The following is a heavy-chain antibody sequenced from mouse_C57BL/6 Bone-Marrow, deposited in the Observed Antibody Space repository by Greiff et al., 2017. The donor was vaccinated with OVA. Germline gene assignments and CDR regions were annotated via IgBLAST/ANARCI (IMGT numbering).Heavy chain of an antibody. CDR1: GYTFTDYY. Sequence: VQLQQSGPELVKPGASVKISCKASGYTFTDYYMNWVKQSHGKSLEWIGDINPNNGGTSYNQKFKGKATLTVDKSSSTAYMELRSLTSEDSAVYYCARRKGYHWYFDVWGTGTTVTVSS. J-gene: IGHJ1*03. D-gene: IGHD2-2*01. V-gene: IGHV1-26*01. CDR3: ARRKGYHWYFDV. CDR2: INPNNGGT.